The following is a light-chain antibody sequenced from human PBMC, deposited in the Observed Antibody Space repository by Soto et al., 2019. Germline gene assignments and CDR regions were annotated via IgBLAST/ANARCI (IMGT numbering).Light chain of an antibody. V-gene: IGKV1-39*01. J-gene: IGKJ2*01. CDR1: QSISSY. CDR2: AAS. Sequence: DIQMTQSPSSLSASVGDRVTITCRASQSISSYLNWYQQKPGKAPKLLIYAASSLQSRVPSRFSGSGSGTDFTLTISRLQPEELATYYCQESYSSPPSFGQGTKLEIK. CDR3: QESYSSPPS.